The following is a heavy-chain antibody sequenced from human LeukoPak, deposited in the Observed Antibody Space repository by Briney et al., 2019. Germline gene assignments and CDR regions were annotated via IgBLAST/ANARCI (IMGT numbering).Heavy chain of an antibody. Sequence: VXXXPXKGLVWVSRIDSDGGGTIYADSVKGRFTISRDNAKNTLYLQMDSLRAEDTAAYYCSRGGVFHGFDIWGQGTMVTVSS. CDR2: IDSDGGGT. V-gene: IGHV3-74*01. CDR3: SRGGVFHGFDI. D-gene: IGHD2-21*01. J-gene: IGHJ3*02.